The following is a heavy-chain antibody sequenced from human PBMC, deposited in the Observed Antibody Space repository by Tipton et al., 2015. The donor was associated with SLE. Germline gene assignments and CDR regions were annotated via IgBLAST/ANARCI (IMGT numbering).Heavy chain of an antibody. Sequence: QSGPEVKKPGSSVKVSCKASGGTFSSYAISWVRQAPGQGLEWMGGIIPIFGTANYAQKFQGRVTITTDESTSTAYMELSSLRSDDTADYYCARVCTSGIFLDTALRYLDYWGQGTLFTASS. V-gene: IGHV1-69*05. CDR2: IIPIFGTA. CDR1: GGTFSSYA. J-gene: IGHJ4*02. D-gene: IGHD2-8*01. CDR3: ARVCTSGIFLDTALRYLDY.